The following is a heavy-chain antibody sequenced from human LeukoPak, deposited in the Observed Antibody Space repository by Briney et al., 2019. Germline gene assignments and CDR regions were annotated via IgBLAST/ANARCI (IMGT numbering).Heavy chain of an antibody. J-gene: IGHJ4*02. CDR3: ARQPADGGSDHFDH. V-gene: IGHV5-51*01. CDR2: IYPGDSDT. Sequence: AESLKISCKGAGYSFTSYWIGWGRQMPGEGVEWRGIIYPGDSDTRYSPSFQGQVTISADKSISTAYLQWSSLKASDTAMYYCARQPADGGSDHFDHWGQGTLVTVSS. D-gene: IGHD2-15*01. CDR1: GYSFTSYW.